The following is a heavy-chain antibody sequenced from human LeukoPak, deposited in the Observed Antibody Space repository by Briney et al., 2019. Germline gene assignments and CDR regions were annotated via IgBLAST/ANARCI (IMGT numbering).Heavy chain of an antibody. D-gene: IGHD2-15*01. CDR1: GFTFSSYA. Sequence: GGSLRPSCAASGFTFSSYAMSWVRQAPGKGLEWVSAISGSGGSTYYADSVKGRFTISRDNSKNTLYLQMNSLRAEDTAVYYCAKDGHIVVVVAATWGYFDYWGQGTLVTVSS. J-gene: IGHJ4*02. CDR3: AKDGHIVVVVAATWGYFDY. CDR2: ISGSGGST. V-gene: IGHV3-23*01.